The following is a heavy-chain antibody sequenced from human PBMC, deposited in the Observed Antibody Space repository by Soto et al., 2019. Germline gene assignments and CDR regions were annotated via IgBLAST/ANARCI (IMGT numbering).Heavy chain of an antibody. CDR3: AKNHWIVATNVFDL. J-gene: IGHJ4*02. CDR1: GFTFSTYV. Sequence: EVQLLESGGGVAQPGGSLRLSCEASGFTFSTYVMSWVRQAPGKGLEWVSGISGGGDYSADTDFADSVKGRFTISRDSSKNTVYLQMNSLRAEDTAVYYCAKNHWIVATNVFDLWGRGTLVTVSS. CDR2: ISGGGDYSADT. V-gene: IGHV3-23*01. D-gene: IGHD5-12*01.